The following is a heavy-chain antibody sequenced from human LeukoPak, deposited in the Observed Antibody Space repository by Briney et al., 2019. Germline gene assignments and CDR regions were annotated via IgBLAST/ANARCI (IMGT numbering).Heavy chain of an antibody. Sequence: SETLSLTCTVSGGSISSGDYYWSWIRQPPGKGLEWIGYIYYSGSTYYNPSLRSRVTISVDTSKNQFSLKLTSVTAADTAVYYCARDRPNGVYFAYWGQGTLVTVSS. V-gene: IGHV4-30-4*01. CDR3: ARDRPNGVYFAY. D-gene: IGHD2-8*01. J-gene: IGHJ4*02. CDR2: IYYSGST. CDR1: GGSISSGDYY.